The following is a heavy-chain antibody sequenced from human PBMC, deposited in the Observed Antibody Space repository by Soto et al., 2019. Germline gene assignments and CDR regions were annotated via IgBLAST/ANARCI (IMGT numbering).Heavy chain of an antibody. J-gene: IGHJ3*02. CDR2: IYYSGNI. Sequence: SETLSLTCAVSGGSISSYYWSWIRQPPGKGLEWIGSIYYSGNINYSPSLKSRVTISVDTSKNQFSLKLSSVTAADTAVYYCARRSGGAFEIWGQGTMVPVSS. CDR3: ARRSGGAFEI. V-gene: IGHV4-59*01. CDR1: GGSISSYY. D-gene: IGHD3-10*01.